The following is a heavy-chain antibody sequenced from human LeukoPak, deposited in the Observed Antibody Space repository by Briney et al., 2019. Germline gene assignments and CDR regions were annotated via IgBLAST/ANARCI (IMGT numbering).Heavy chain of an antibody. V-gene: IGHV4-59*08. CDR2: FYYSGAT. CDR1: GGSISSSY. Sequence: SETLSLTCTVSGGSISSSYWSWIRQPPGKGLEWIGYFYYSGATNYNPSLKSRVTISVDTSMTQLSLKMTSMTAADTAVYYCARSNARDGYNFGYWGQGTLVTVSS. J-gene: IGHJ4*02. D-gene: IGHD5-24*01. CDR3: ARSNARDGYNFGY.